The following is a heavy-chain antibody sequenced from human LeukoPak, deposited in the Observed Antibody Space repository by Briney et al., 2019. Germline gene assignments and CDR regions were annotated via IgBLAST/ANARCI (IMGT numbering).Heavy chain of an antibody. Sequence: GGSLRLSCAASGFTFSSYAMNWVRQAPGKGLEWVSTISHSGGSTYYADSVKGRFTISRDNSKNTLYLQISSLRAEDTAVYYCAKPIVATNLDWFDPWGQGTLVTVSS. CDR2: ISHSGGST. J-gene: IGHJ5*02. D-gene: IGHD1-26*01. V-gene: IGHV3-23*01. CDR3: AKPIVATNLDWFDP. CDR1: GFTFSSYA.